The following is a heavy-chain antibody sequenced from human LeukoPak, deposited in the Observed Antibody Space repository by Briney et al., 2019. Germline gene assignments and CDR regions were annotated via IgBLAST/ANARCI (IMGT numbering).Heavy chain of an antibody. Sequence: GGSLRLSCAASGFTFSDYYMSWIRQAPGKGLEWVSYISSSGSTIYYADSVKGRFTISRDNAKNSLYLQMNSLRAEDTAVYYCARDIVVVPAATDYYYGMDVWGQGTTVTVSS. CDR1: GFTFSDYY. CDR3: ARDIVVVPAATDYYYGMDV. V-gene: IGHV3-11*01. D-gene: IGHD2-2*01. J-gene: IGHJ6*02. CDR2: ISSSGSTI.